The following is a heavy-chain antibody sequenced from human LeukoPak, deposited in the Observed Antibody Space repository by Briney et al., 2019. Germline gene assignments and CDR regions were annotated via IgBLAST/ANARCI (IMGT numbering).Heavy chain of an antibody. Sequence: SETLSLTCTMYGGSLSDYSFSAYYWNWIRQPPGKGLEWIGEINHSGSTNYNPSLKSRVTISVDTSKNQFSLKLSSVTAADTAVYYCARGPGIVGATPLTDYWGQGTLVTVSS. CDR3: ARGPGIVGATPLTDY. CDR2: INHSGST. V-gene: IGHV4-34*01. D-gene: IGHD1-26*01. J-gene: IGHJ4*02. CDR1: GGSLSDYSFSAYY.